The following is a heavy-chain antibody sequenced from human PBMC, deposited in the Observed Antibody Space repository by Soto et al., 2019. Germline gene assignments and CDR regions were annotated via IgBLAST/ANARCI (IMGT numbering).Heavy chain of an antibody. Sequence: HPGGSLRLSCAASGFTFSSYAMTWVRQAPGKGLEWVSSMGGSGRSTYYTDSVKGRFTISRDNSKSTLYLQMTSLRAEDTALYYCARDSLDYGGKGYWGQGTLVTVSS. V-gene: IGHV3-23*01. CDR2: MGGSGRST. J-gene: IGHJ4*02. CDR3: ARDSLDYGGKGY. D-gene: IGHD4-17*01. CDR1: GFTFSSYA.